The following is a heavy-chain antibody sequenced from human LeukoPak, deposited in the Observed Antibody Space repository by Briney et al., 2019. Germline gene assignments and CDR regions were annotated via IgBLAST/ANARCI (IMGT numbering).Heavy chain of an antibody. CDR2: IYTSGST. J-gene: IGHJ3*02. Sequence: PSETLSLTCTVSGGSISSYYWSWIRQPAGKGLEWIGRIYTSGSTNYNPSLKSRVTMSVDTSKNQFSLKLSSVTAADTAVYYCARDPFRRYDDSSNAFDIWGQGTMVTVSS. CDR1: GGSISSYY. D-gene: IGHD3-22*01. CDR3: ARDPFRRYDDSSNAFDI. V-gene: IGHV4-4*07.